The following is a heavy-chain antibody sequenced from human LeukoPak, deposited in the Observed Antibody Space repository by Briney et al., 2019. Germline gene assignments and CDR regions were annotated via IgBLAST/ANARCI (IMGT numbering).Heavy chain of an antibody. Sequence: PGGSLRLSCAASGFTFSTYAMYWVRQAPGKGLEYVSAISSKGGSTYYANSVKGRFTISRDNSKNTLYLQMGSLRAEDMAVYYCAAAAGTSDNLYYYYYMDVWGKGTTVTVSS. D-gene: IGHD6-13*01. CDR2: ISSKGGST. CDR1: GFTFSTYA. CDR3: AAAAGTSDNLYYYYYMDV. J-gene: IGHJ6*03. V-gene: IGHV3-64*01.